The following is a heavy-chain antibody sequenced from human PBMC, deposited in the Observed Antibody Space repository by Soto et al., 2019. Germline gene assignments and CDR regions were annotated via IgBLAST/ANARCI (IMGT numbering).Heavy chain of an antibody. J-gene: IGHJ4*02. CDR3: AKDRVMIFGVVTEEYYFDY. V-gene: IGHV3-23*01. CDR2: ISGSGGST. D-gene: IGHD3-3*01. CDR1: GFTFSSYA. Sequence: PGGSLRLSCAASGFTFSSYAMSWVRQAPGKGLEWVSAISGSGGSTYYADSVKGRFTISRDNSKNTLYLQMNSLRAEDTAVYYCAKDRVMIFGVVTEEYYFDYWGQGTLVTVSS.